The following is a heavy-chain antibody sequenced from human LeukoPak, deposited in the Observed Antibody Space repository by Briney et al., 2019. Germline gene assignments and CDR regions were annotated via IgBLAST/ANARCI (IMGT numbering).Heavy chain of an antibody. CDR3: ARDGEQLVRYDY. J-gene: IGHJ4*02. V-gene: IGHV3-21*01. Sequence: GGSLRLSCAASGFTFRSYSMNWVRQAPGKGLEWVSSISSSSSYIYYADPVKGRFTISRDNAKNSLYLQMNSLRAEDTAVYYCARDGEQLVRYDYWGQGTLVTVSS. CDR2: ISSSSSYI. D-gene: IGHD6-6*01. CDR1: GFTFRSYS.